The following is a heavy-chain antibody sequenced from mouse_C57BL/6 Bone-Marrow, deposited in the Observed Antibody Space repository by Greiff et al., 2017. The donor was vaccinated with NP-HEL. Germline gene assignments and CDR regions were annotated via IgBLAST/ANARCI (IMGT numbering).Heavy chain of an antibody. Sequence: EVQLQQSGPGLVKPSQSLSLTCSVTGYSITSGYYWNWIRQFPGNKLEWMGYISYDGSNNYNPSLKNRISITRDTSKNQFFLKLNSVTTEDTATYYCARETYYGSSYRFWFAYWGQGTLVTVSA. D-gene: IGHD1-1*01. CDR3: ARETYYGSSYRFWFAY. CDR1: GYSITSGYY. J-gene: IGHJ3*01. CDR2: ISYDGSN. V-gene: IGHV3-6*01.